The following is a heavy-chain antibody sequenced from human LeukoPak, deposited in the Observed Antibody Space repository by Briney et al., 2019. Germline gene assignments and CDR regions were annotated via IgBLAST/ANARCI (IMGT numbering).Heavy chain of an antibody. CDR3: AKDKKRYYYDSSGYCLDY. V-gene: IGHV3-30*18. CDR1: GFTFSSYV. Sequence: GGSLRLSCAASGFTFSSYVMPWVRQAPGKGLEWVAIISYDARNKYYAESVKGRFTTSTDTSTNTRYLQMSSLRAEDTAVYYCAKDKKRYYYDSSGYCLDYWGQGTLVTVSS. CDR2: ISYDARNK. D-gene: IGHD3-22*01. J-gene: IGHJ4*02.